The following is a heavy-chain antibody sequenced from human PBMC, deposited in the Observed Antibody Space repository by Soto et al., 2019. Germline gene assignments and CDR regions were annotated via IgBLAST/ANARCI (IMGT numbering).Heavy chain of an antibody. CDR1: GFTFSSYA. D-gene: IGHD3-10*01. J-gene: IGHJ6*02. CDR3: ARARGITMVRGRGPYYYYYGMDV. V-gene: IGHV3-30-3*01. Sequence: PGGSLRLSCAASGFTFSSYAMHWVRQAPGKGLEWVAVISYGGSNKYYADSVKGRFTISRDNSKNTLYLQMNSLRAEDTAVYYCARARGITMVRGRGPYYYYYGMDVWGQGTTVTVSS. CDR2: ISYGGSNK.